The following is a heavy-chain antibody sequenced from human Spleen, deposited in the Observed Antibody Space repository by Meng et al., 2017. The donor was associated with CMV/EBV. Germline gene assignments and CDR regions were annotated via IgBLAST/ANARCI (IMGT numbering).Heavy chain of an antibody. J-gene: IGHJ4*02. D-gene: IGHD2-15*01. V-gene: IGHV4-39*06. CDR3: AREAVVVAAKGPYFDY. CDR2: IYYSGST. CDR1: GGSISSSSYY. Sequence: RLQLQESGPGLVKPSETLSLTCTVSGGSISSSSYYWGWIRQPPGKGLEWIGSIYYSGSTYYNPSLKSRVTISVDTSKNQFSLKLSSVTAADTAVYYCAREAVVVAAKGPYFDYWGQGTLVTVSS.